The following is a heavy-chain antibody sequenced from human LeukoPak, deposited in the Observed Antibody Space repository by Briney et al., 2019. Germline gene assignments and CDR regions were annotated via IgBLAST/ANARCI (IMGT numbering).Heavy chain of an antibody. V-gene: IGHV3-21*01. CDR2: ISSSGSYI. CDR3: ARDPNIVATIGGGFDI. CDR1: TFTFSSYT. D-gene: IGHD5-12*01. Sequence: GGSLRLSCAASTFTFSSYTMNWVRQAPGTGLEWVSSISSSGSYIYYADSLKGRFTVSRDNARKSLYLQMNSLRAEDTAMYYCARDPNIVATIGGGFDIWGQGTMVTVSS. J-gene: IGHJ3*02.